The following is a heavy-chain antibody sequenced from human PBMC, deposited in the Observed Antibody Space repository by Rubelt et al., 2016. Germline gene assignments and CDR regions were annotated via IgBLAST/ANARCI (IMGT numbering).Heavy chain of an antibody. J-gene: IGHJ5*02. CDR3: ASMYSSSWYRGWFDP. CDR2: IRAYNGKT. Sequence: QVQLVQSGAEVKKPGASVKVSCKASGYTFTSYGISWVRQAPGQGLEWMGWIRAYNGKTNYAQKLQGRVTMTTDTSTSTVYMELRSLRSDDTAVYYCASMYSSSWYRGWFDPWGQGTLVTVSS. CDR1: GYTFTSYG. D-gene: IGHD6-13*01. V-gene: IGHV1-18*01.